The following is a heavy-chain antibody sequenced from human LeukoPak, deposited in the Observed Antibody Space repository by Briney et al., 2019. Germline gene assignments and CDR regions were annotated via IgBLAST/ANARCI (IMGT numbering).Heavy chain of an antibody. CDR2: ISSSSSYI. J-gene: IGHJ4*02. D-gene: IGHD3-22*01. CDR1: GFTFSSYS. CDR3: ARGAYYDSSGSWRY. V-gene: IGHV3-21*01. Sequence: GESLRLSCAASGFTFSSYSMNWVRQAPGKGLEWVSSISSSSSYIYYADSVKGRFTISRDNAKNSLYLQMNSLRAEDTAVYYCARGAYYDSSGSWRYWGQGTLVTVSS.